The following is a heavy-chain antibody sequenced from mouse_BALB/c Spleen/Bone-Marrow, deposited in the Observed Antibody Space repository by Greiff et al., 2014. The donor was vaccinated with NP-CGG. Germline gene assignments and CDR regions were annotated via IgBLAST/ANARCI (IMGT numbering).Heavy chain of an antibody. V-gene: IGHV5-6*01. CDR2: ISSGGSYT. CDR1: GFTFSKYG. D-gene: IGHD2-1*01. CDR3: ARQYGNFGVMDY. J-gene: IGHJ4*01. Sequence: EVKLVESGGDLVKPGGSLKLSCAASGFTFSKYGMPWVRQTPDKRLEWVANISSGGSYTYYPDSVKGRFTISRDNAKNTLYLQMSSLKSEDTAMYYCARQYGNFGVMDYWGQGTSVTVSS.